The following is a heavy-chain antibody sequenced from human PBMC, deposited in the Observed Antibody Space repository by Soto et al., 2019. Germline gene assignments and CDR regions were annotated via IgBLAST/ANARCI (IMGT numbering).Heavy chain of an antibody. CDR2: ISSSSSYI. J-gene: IGHJ6*03. CDR1: GFTFSSYS. V-gene: IGHV3-21*01. CDR3: AVTAWETRDDYYYYMDV. D-gene: IGHD1-26*01. Sequence: GGSLRLSCAASGFTFSSYSMNWVRQAPGKGLEWVSSISSSSSYIYYADSVKGRFTISRDNAKNSLYLQMNSLRAEDTAVYYCAVTAWETRDDYYYYMDVWGKGTTVTVSS.